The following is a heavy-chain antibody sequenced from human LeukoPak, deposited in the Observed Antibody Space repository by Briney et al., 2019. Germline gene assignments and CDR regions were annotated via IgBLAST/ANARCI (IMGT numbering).Heavy chain of an antibody. CDR1: GFTSCKYA. CDR2: ISGSGHNT. J-gene: IGHJ4*02. V-gene: IGHV3-23*01. D-gene: IGHD4-11*01. CDR3: ATDRPHPSNEPTNFDY. Sequence: GRSLRLSPAPSGFTSCKYATSCVPQAPGKRVQRASAISGSGHNTFHADSVKGRFTISRDNSKNTLYLQIDSLRAEDTAVYFCATDRPHPSNEPTNFDYWGQGTLVTVSS.